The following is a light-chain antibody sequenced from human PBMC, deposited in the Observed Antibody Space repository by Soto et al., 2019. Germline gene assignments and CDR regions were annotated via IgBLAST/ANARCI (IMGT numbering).Light chain of an antibody. CDR1: QSVSSSY. CDR3: QQYGSSLWT. V-gene: IGKV3-20*01. CDR2: GAS. Sequence: EIVLTQSPGTLSLSPGERATLSCRASQSVSSSYLAWYQQKPGQAPRLLIYGASSRATGIPDRFSGSGSGTDFTLTISRPVPEDFAVYYCQQYGSSLWTFGQGTKVEIK. J-gene: IGKJ1*01.